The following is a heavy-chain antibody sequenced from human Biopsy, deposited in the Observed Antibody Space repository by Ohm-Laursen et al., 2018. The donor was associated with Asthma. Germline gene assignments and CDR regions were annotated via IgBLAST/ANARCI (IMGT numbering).Heavy chain of an antibody. Sequence: LTCAAAGFGFSQCGMHWVRQAPGKGLEWVSSISWNSGNIDYAVSVKGRFTISRDNAKNSLYLQMQSLRPEDTAFYYCAKSADYYDSTDYLDFWGRGTLVTVSS. CDR1: GFGFSQCG. CDR3: AKSADYYDSTDYLDF. CDR2: ISWNSGNI. J-gene: IGHJ4*01. D-gene: IGHD3-22*01. V-gene: IGHV3-9*01.